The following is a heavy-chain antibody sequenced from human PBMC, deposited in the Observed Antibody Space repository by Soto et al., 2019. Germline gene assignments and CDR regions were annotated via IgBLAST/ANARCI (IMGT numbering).Heavy chain of an antibody. CDR3: ARGILFSSSWYGGYFDY. CDR2: ISSSSSYI. J-gene: IGHJ4*02. V-gene: IGHV3-21*01. CDR1: GFTFSSYS. Sequence: GGSLRLSCAASGFTFSSYSMNWVRQAPGKGLEWVSSISSSSSYIYYADSVKGRFTISRDNSKNTLYLQMNSLRAEDTAVYYCARGILFSSSWYGGYFDYWGQGTLVTVSS. D-gene: IGHD6-13*01.